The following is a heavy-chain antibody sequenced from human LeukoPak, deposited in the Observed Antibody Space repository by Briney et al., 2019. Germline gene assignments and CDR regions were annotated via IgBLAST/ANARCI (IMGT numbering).Heavy chain of an antibody. V-gene: IGHV4-59*01. CDR1: GGSMSTYY. J-gene: IGHJ4*02. CDR2: IYYTGST. D-gene: IGHD1-14*01. Sequence: SETLSLTCTVSGGSMSTYYWTWIRQPPGKGLEWIGFIYYTGSTNYNPSLKSRVTVSVDTSKNQFSLKLSSVTAADTAVYYCAGMRITTPTVRTLDYWGQGTLVTVSS. CDR3: AGMRITTPTVRTLDY.